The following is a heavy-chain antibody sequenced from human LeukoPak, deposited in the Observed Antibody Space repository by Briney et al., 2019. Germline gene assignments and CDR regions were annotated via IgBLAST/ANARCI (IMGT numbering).Heavy chain of an antibody. CDR3: AREDGDYSLDY. V-gene: IGHV4-39*02. Sequence: PSETLSLTCTVSGGSISSSSYCWGWIRQPPGKGLEWIGSIYYSGSTYYNPSLKSRVTISVDTSKNQFSLKLSSVTAADTAVYYCAREDGDYSLDYWGQGTLVTVSS. J-gene: IGHJ4*02. D-gene: IGHD4-17*01. CDR1: GGSISSSSYC. CDR2: IYYSGST.